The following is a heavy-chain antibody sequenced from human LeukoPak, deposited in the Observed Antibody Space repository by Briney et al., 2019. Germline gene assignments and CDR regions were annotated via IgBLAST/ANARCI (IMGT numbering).Heavy chain of an antibody. Sequence: GGSLRLSCAASGFAFSDSWMTWIRQAPGKGLEWVAFIKGDGSAKKYVDSVKGRFTISRDNAKNSLFLQMNSLRAEDAAVYYCARDRGWIQHDIWGQGTMVTVSS. CDR3: ARDRGWIQHDI. D-gene: IGHD5-18*01. J-gene: IGHJ3*02. CDR1: GFAFSDSW. CDR2: IKGDGSAK. V-gene: IGHV3-7*01.